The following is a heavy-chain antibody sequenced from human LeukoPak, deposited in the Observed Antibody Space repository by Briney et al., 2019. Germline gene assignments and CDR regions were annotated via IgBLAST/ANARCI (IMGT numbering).Heavy chain of an antibody. D-gene: IGHD3-22*01. CDR2: ISYDGSNK. CDR1: GFTFSSYG. Sequence: GGSLRLSCAASGFTFSSYGMHWVRQAPGKGLEWVAVISYDGSNKYYADSVKGRFTISRDNSKNTLYLQMNSLRAEDTAVYYCAKKYITSSGYYYGLYYWGHGTLVTVSS. J-gene: IGHJ4*01. CDR3: AKKYITSSGYYYGLYY. V-gene: IGHV3-30*18.